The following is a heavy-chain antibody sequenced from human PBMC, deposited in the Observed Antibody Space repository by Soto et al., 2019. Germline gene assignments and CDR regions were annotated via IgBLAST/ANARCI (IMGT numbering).Heavy chain of an antibody. CDR3: STRAYDTNGYYRFDP. V-gene: IGHV4-34*01. D-gene: IGHD3-22*01. Sequence: SETLSLTCAVYGGSFSGHSWTWIRQSPGKGLEWIGDINHSGRVNYSPSLKSRVTISLDTSKNQFSLTQSAVTAADTAMYYCSTRAYDTNGYYRFDPWGQGTLVIVSS. J-gene: IGHJ5*01. CDR1: GGSFSGHS. CDR2: INHSGRV.